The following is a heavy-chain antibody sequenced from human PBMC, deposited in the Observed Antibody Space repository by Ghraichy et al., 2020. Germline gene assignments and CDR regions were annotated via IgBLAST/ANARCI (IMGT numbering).Heavy chain of an antibody. D-gene: IGHD6-19*01. J-gene: IGHJ1*01. CDR2: INHSGST. CDR1: GGSFSGYY. V-gene: IGHV4-34*01. Sequence: SETLSLTCAVYGGSFSGYYWSWIRQPPGKGLEWIGEINHSGSTNYNPSLKSRVTISVDTSKNQFSLKLSSVTAADTAVYYCAIAVAGTGYFQHWGQGTLVTVSS. CDR3: AIAVAGTGYFQH.